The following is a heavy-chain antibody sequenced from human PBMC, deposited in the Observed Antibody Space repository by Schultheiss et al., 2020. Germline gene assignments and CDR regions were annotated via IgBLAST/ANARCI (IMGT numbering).Heavy chain of an antibody. D-gene: IGHD2-2*01. Sequence: SETLSLTCTVSGGSISTFHWTWIRQTPGKGLGWIADLFHSGSTNYNASLKNRVSISVVTSKSQFSLKLSSVTAADTAVYYCAREAAVVVVPAATLVYYYYGMDVWGQGTTVTVSS. CDR2: LFHSGST. CDR1: GGSISTFH. CDR3: AREAAVVVVPAATLVYYYYGMDV. J-gene: IGHJ6*02. V-gene: IGHV4-59*12.